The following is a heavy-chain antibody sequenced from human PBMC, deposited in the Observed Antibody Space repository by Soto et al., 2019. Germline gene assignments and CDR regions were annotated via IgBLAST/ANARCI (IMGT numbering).Heavy chain of an antibody. V-gene: IGHV3-33*01. Sequence: PGGSLRLSCAASGFTFSSYGMHWVRQAPGKGLEWVAVIWYDGSNKYYADSVKGRFTISRDNSKNTLYLQMNSLRAEDTAVYYCARGQGYCTNGVCYEGHNYYYGMDVWGQGTTVTVSS. J-gene: IGHJ6*02. CDR1: GFTFSSYG. D-gene: IGHD2-8*01. CDR2: IWYDGSNK. CDR3: ARGQGYCTNGVCYEGHNYYYGMDV.